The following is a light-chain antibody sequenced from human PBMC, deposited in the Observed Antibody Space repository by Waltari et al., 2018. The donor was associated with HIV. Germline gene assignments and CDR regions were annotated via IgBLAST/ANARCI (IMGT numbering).Light chain of an antibody. CDR3: AAWDDNLNGYV. Sequence: QSVLTQTPSASGPPGQRVIVSFSGSSSNIGSNTVTWYQLLPGAAPRLLIHSLNQRPSGVPDRFSGSKSGASASLAISGLQSEDEADYYCAAWDDNLNGYVFGSGTKVTVL. V-gene: IGLV1-44*01. CDR2: SLN. CDR1: SSNIGSNT. J-gene: IGLJ1*01.